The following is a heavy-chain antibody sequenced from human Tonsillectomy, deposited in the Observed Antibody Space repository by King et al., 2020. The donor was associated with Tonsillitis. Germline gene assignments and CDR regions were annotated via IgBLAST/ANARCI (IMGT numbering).Heavy chain of an antibody. Sequence: QLVQSGGGLVQPGGSLRLSCAASGFTFSSNAMTWVRQAPGKGLEWVAAISGSGGGIYYADSVKGRFTISRDNSKNTLYLQMNSLRAEDTAIYYCAKDPRYYDFWSGFLRSAFDIWGQGTMVTVSS. V-gene: IGHV3-23*04. CDR3: AKDPRYYDFWSGFLRSAFDI. CDR1: GFTFSSNA. CDR2: ISGSGGGI. J-gene: IGHJ3*02. D-gene: IGHD3-3*01.